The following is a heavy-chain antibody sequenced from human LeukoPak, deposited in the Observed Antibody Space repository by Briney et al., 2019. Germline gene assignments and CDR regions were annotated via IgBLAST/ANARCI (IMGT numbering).Heavy chain of an antibody. CDR1: GYTFTSYG. D-gene: IGHD2-2*01. J-gene: IGHJ5*02. V-gene: IGHV1-18*01. CDR3: ARDRYCSSTSCYYASFDP. CDR2: ISAYNGNT. Sequence: ASVKVSCKASGYTFTSYGISWVRQAPGQGLEWMGWISAYNGNTNYAQKLQGRVTVTTDTSTSTAYMELRSLRSDDTAVYYCARDRYCSSTSCYYASFDPWGQGTLVTVSS.